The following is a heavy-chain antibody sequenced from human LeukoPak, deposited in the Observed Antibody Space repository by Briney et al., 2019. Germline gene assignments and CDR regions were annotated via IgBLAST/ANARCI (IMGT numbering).Heavy chain of an antibody. Sequence: SETLSLTCTVSGGSISSYYWSWIRQPPGKGLEWIGEINHSGSTNYNPSLKSRVTISVDTSKNQFSLKLSSVTAADTAVYYCARGRPRVFDYWGQGTLVTVSS. V-gene: IGHV4-34*01. CDR1: GGSISSYY. J-gene: IGHJ4*02. CDR2: INHSGST. CDR3: ARGRPRVFDY.